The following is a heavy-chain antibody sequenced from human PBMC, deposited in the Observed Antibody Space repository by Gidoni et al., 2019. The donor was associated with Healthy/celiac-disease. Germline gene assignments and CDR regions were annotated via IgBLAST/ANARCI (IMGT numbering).Heavy chain of an antibody. CDR1: GGSFSGYY. D-gene: IGHD6-13*01. Sequence: QVQLQQWGAGLLKPEETLSVTCAVYGGSFSGYYWSWIRQPPVKGLEWIGEINHSGSTNYNPSLKSRVTISVDTSKNQFSLQLSSVTAADTSVYYCARGPQNRSSWHDYWGQGTLVTVSS. J-gene: IGHJ4*02. CDR3: ARGPQNRSSWHDY. CDR2: INHSGST. V-gene: IGHV4-34*01.